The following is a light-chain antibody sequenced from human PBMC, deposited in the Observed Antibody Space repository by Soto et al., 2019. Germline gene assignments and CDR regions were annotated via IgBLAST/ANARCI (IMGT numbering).Light chain of an antibody. CDR3: SSYRSGSTLV. CDR2: DVT. V-gene: IGLV2-14*03. J-gene: IGLJ2*01. CDR1: SSDIGAYDY. Sequence: SALTQPASVTGSPGQSITLSCTGTSSDIGAYDYVSWYQQHPGRAPKLMIYDVTARPSGVSNRFSGSKSGNTASLTISGLQADDEADYYCSSYRSGSTLVFGGGTKVTVL.